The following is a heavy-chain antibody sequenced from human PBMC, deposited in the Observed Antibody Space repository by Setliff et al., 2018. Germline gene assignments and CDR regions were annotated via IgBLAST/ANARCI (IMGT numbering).Heavy chain of an antibody. D-gene: IGHD5-12*01. J-gene: IGHJ4*02. CDR2: ISSNGGST. CDR1: GFTISGYA. CDR3: TRGAISGHDLGSPY. Sequence: GESLKISCVGSGFTISGYAMSWVRQAPGKGLEYVSAISSNGGSTYYADSVKGRFTISRDNSKNTVFLQMNSLRPDDTAVYYCTRGAISGHDLGSPYWGQGTLVTVSS. V-gene: IGHV3-64*04.